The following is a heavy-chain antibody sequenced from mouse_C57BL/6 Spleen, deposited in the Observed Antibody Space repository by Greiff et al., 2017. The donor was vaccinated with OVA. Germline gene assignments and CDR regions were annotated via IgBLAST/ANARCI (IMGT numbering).Heavy chain of an antibody. V-gene: IGHV5-17*01. CDR1: GFTFSDYG. D-gene: IGHD1-1*01. J-gene: IGHJ1*03. Sequence: EVKLMESGGGLVKPGGSLKLSCAASGFTFSDYGMHWVRQAPEKGLEWVAYISSGSSTIYYADTVKGRFTISRDNAKNTLFLQMTSLRSEDTAMYYCARSLRYWDFDVWGTGTTVTVSS. CDR2: ISSGSSTI. CDR3: ARSLRYWDFDV.